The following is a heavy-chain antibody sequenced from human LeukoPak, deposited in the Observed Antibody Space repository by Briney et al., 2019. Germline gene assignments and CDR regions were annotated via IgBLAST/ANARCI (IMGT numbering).Heavy chain of an antibody. CDR3: ARGAVAGTDYFDY. D-gene: IGHD6-19*01. CDR2: IRNKANSYTT. Sequence: GGSLRLSCAASGFTFSDHYMDWVRQAPGKGLEWVGRIRNKANSYTTEYAASVKGRFTVSRDNSKNSLYLQMNSLKTEDTAVYYCARGAVAGTDYFDYWGQGTLVTVSS. CDR1: GFTFSDHY. V-gene: IGHV3-72*01. J-gene: IGHJ4*02.